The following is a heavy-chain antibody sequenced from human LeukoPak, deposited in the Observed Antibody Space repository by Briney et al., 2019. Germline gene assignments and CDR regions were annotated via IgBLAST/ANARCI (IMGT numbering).Heavy chain of an antibody. J-gene: IGHJ2*01. CDR3: AKDPHRSTSPWYFDL. D-gene: IGHD6-6*01. Sequence: GGSLRLSCPASGFTFSSYAMSWVRQAPGKGLEWVSGISGSSGSTYYADSVKGRFTISRDNSKNTLCLQMNSLRVEDTAVYYCAKDPHRSTSPWYFDLWGRGTLVIVSS. CDR2: ISGSSGST. CDR1: GFTFSSYA. V-gene: IGHV3-23*01.